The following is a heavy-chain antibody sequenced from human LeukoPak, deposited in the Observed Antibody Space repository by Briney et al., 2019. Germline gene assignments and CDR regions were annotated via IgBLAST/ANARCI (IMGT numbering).Heavy chain of an antibody. V-gene: IGHV4-38-2*01. CDR2: YYHRGNH. D-gene: IGHD3-10*01. CDR1: GYFNSSGLY. CDR3: ATTGGYYYGSATYYNPNY. J-gene: IGHJ4*02. Sequence: SETLSLTCVVSGYFNSSGLYWAWIRQGPGRGLEWIGSYYHRGNHYYNPSLTSRVTISVDTSKNQCSLKLSSVTAADTAVYYCATTGGYYYGSATYYNPNYWGRGTLVTVSS.